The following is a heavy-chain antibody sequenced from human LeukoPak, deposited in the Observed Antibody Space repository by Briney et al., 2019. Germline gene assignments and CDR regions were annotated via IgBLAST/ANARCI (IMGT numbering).Heavy chain of an antibody. D-gene: IGHD3-22*01. CDR1: GFTFSSYT. CDR2: ISGSDGST. CDR3: AKDPYYDGSGYYDH. J-gene: IGHJ5*02. V-gene: IGHV3-23*01. Sequence: PGGSLRLSCAASGFTFSSYTMGWVRQAPGKGLEWVSAISGSDGSTHYAESVKGRFTVSRDNSKSTLYLQMNSLRAEDTAVYYCAKDPYYDGSGYYDHWGQGTLVTVSS.